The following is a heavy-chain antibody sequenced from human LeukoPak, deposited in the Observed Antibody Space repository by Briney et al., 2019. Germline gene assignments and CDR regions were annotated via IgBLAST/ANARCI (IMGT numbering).Heavy chain of an antibody. V-gene: IGHV3-33*06. J-gene: IGHJ4*02. D-gene: IGHD3-3*01. CDR1: GFTFSSYG. CDR2: IWYDGSNK. CDR3: AKVRLGGYDFWSGYPGLADY. Sequence: QSGGSLRLSCAASGFTFSSYGMHWVRQAPGKGLEWVAVIWYDGSNKYYADSVKGRFTISRDNSKNTLYLQMNSLRAEDTAVYYCAKVRLGGYDFWSGYPGLADYWGQGTLVTVSS.